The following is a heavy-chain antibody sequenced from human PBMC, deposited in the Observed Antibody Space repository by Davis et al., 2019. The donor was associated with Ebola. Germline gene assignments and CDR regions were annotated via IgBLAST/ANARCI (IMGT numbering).Heavy chain of an antibody. CDR2: INSSIGNT. Sequence: ASVKVSCKASGYTFTDYLMHWVRQAPGQGLEWMGLINSSIGNTSLAQKFQGRVTLTRDTSTSTVHMDLSSLKSEDTAIYYCASGEFVDFWGQGTLVTVSS. CDR1: GYTFTDYL. J-gene: IGHJ4*02. D-gene: IGHD3-10*01. CDR3: ASGEFVDF. V-gene: IGHV1-46*01.